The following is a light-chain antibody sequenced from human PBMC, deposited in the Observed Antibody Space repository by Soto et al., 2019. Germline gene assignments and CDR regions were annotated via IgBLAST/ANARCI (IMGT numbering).Light chain of an antibody. Sequence: EIVLTQSPGTLSLSPEERATLSCRACQSVSSSYLAWYQQKPGQAPRLLIYGASSRATGIPDRFSGSGSGTEFTLTISSLQSEDFAVYYCQQYNNWPRTFGQGTRLEIK. CDR1: QSVSSSY. CDR2: GAS. V-gene: IGKV3-20*01. J-gene: IGKJ5*01. CDR3: QQYNNWPRT.